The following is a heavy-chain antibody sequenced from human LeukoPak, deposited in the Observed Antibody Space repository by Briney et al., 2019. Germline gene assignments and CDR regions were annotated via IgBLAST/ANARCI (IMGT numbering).Heavy chain of an antibody. CDR3: ARGPGIAVAGTGNFDY. J-gene: IGHJ4*02. V-gene: IGHV4-34*01. CDR1: GGSIKDYF. Sequence: SETLSLTCSVSGGSIKDYFWTWIRQSAGKGLGWIGEINHSGSTKYNPSLKSRVTISVDTSKNQFSLKLSSVTAADTAVYYCARGPGIAVAGTGNFDYWGQGTLVTVSS. CDR2: INHSGST. D-gene: IGHD6-19*01.